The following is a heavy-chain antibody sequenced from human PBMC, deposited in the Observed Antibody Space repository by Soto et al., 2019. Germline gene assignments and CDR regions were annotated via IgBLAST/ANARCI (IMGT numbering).Heavy chain of an antibody. Sequence: SETLSLTCTVSGGSISSYYWSWIRQPPGKGLEWIGYIYYSGSTNYNPSLKSRVTISVDTSKNQFSLKLSSVTAADTAVYYCARERYDFWSGPTRFDPWGQGTLVTVS. J-gene: IGHJ5*02. CDR3: ARERYDFWSGPTRFDP. D-gene: IGHD3-3*01. CDR2: IYYSGST. V-gene: IGHV4-59*01. CDR1: GGSISSYY.